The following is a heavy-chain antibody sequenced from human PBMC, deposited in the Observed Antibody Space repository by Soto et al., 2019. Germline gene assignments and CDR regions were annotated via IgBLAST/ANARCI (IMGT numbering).Heavy chain of an antibody. CDR1: GFTFSSYW. D-gene: IGHD4-17*01. Sequence: EVQLVESGGGLVQPGGSLRLSCAASGFTFSSYWMHWVRQAPGKGLVWVSRINSDGSTTSYAASVKGRFTISRDNAKHTLYLQMNSLRAEDTAVYYCARVRNGDWYFDYWGQGTLVTISS. J-gene: IGHJ4*02. CDR3: ARVRNGDWYFDY. CDR2: INSDGSTT. V-gene: IGHV3-74*01.